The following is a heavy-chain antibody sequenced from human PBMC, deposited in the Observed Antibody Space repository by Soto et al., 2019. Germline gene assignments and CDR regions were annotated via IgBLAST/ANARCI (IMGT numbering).Heavy chain of an antibody. J-gene: IGHJ4*02. CDR1: GFDFSTYG. D-gene: IGHD1-26*01. CDR3: ARAVGPCDY. CDR2: IWYDGSNK. Sequence: QVQLVESGGGVVQPGRSLRLSCAASGFDFSTYGMHWVRQAPGKGLEWVAVIWYDGSNKYYADSVRGRFIISRDNSKNTLFLQLNSLRAEDTAVYYCARAVGPCDYWGQGTLVTVSS. V-gene: IGHV3-33*01.